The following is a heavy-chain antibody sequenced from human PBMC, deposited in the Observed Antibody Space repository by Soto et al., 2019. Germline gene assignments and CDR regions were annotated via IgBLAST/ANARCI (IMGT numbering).Heavy chain of an antibody. Sequence: SVKVSCKASGGTFSSYAISWVRQAPGQGLEWMGGIIPIFGTANYAQKFQGRVTITADESTSTAYMELSSLRSEDTAVYYCASSRAAAENNWFDPWGQGTLVTVSS. V-gene: IGHV1-69*13. CDR1: GGTFSSYA. J-gene: IGHJ5*02. D-gene: IGHD6-13*01. CDR2: IIPIFGTA. CDR3: ASSRAAAENNWFDP.